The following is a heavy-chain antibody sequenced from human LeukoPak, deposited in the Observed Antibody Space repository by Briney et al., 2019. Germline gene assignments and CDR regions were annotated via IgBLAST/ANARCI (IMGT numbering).Heavy chain of an antibody. V-gene: IGHV3-23*01. Sequence: GGSLRLSCAAAGFTFRSYAMSWVRQAPGKGLGLVSAISSSGGSKYYADSVKGRFTISRDNSKKPLYLQMNSLRAEDTAVYYCASYDCSGYYHYFDYWGQGTLVTVSS. CDR3: ASYDCSGYYHYFDY. D-gene: IGHD3-22*01. CDR1: GFTFRSYA. J-gene: IGHJ4*02. CDR2: ISSSGGSK.